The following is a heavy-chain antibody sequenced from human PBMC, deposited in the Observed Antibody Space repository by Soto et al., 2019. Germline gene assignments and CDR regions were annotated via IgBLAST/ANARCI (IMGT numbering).Heavy chain of an antibody. CDR2: INHRGST. V-gene: IGHV4-34*01. Sequence: PSETLSLTCTVSGGSISSYYWSWIRQSPVKGLEWTGEINHRGSTNYNPSLKSRVSISIDMSQNQVSLKVTSVTAADTAMYYCARGRSYGFNSWGQGTLVTVSS. D-gene: IGHD5-18*01. J-gene: IGHJ1*01. CDR1: GGSISSYY. CDR3: ARGRSYGFNS.